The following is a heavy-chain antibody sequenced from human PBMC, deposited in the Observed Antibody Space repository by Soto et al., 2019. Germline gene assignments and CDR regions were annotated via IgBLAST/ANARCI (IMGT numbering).Heavy chain of an antibody. V-gene: IGHV1-69*13. D-gene: IGHD3-9*01. CDR1: GGTFSSYA. CDR3: ARDNVLTGYLPYYFDY. J-gene: IGHJ4*02. Sequence: ASVKVSFKASGGTFSSYAISWVRQAPGQGLEWMGGIIPIFGTANYAQKFQGRVTITADESTSTAYMELSILRSEDTAVYFCARDNVLTGYLPYYFDYCGQGTLVTVSS. CDR2: IIPIFGTA.